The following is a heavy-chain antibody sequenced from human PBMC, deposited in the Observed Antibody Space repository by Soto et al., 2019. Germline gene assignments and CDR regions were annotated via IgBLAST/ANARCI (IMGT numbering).Heavy chain of an antibody. CDR2: INPSGGST. CDR3: ARDTRNSSSWDRYFYYYGMDV. D-gene: IGHD6-13*01. V-gene: IGHV1-46*01. J-gene: IGHJ6*02. CDR1: GYTFTSYY. Sequence: ASVKVSCKASGYTFTSYYMHWVRQAPGQGLEWMGIINPSGGSTSYAQKFQGRVTMTRDTSTSTVYMELSSLRSEDTAVYYCARDTRNSSSWDRYFYYYGMDVWGQGTTVTVSS.